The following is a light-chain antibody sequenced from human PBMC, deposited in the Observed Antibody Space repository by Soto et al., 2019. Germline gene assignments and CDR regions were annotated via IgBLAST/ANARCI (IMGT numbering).Light chain of an antibody. CDR2: EVN. Sequence: QSVLTQPPSASGSPGQSVTIPGTGTSRDVGGYDHVSWYQQHPGKAPTVMMYEVNKRPAGVPDRFSGSKSGNTASLTVSGLQDEDEADYFCSSDAGNYNYVFGTGTKVTVL. CDR1: SRDVGGYDH. J-gene: IGLJ1*01. CDR3: SSDAGNYNYV. V-gene: IGLV2-8*01.